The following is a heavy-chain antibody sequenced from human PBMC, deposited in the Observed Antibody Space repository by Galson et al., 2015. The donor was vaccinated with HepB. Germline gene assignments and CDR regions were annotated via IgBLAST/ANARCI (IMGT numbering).Heavy chain of an antibody. J-gene: IGHJ3*02. CDR1: GFTFSSYA. CDR3: ARDVSGCYSSSAFDI. D-gene: IGHD1-26*01. Sequence: SLRLSCAASGFTFSSYAMHWVRQAPGKGLEWVAVISYDGSNKYYADSAKGRFTISRDNSKNTLYLQMNSLRAEDTAVYYCARDVSGCYSSSAFDIWGQGTMVTVSS. V-gene: IGHV3-30-3*01. CDR2: ISYDGSNK.